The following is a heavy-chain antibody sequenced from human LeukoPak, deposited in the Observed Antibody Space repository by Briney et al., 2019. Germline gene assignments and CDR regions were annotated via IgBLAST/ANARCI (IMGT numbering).Heavy chain of an antibody. D-gene: IGHD1-26*01. Sequence: PGGSLRLPCVASGFRFRNYWIAWIRHAPGRGLEWVANISAYGNEKYYLDSVRGRFIISRHNARNSLFLQMNSLRGEDTGVYYCVRELVVGPAEYFQSWGQGTLVAVSS. V-gene: IGHV3-7*01. CDR3: VRELVVGPAEYFQS. J-gene: IGHJ1*01. CDR2: ISAYGNEK. CDR1: GFRFRNYW.